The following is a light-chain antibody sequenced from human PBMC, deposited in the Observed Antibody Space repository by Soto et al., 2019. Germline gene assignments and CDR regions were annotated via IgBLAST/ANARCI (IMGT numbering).Light chain of an antibody. Sequence: DIVMTQSPDSLAVSLGERATINCKSSQSVLRSSDNRNFFAWYQQKSGQPPKLLIYWASTRESGVPDRFSGSGSGTDFTLTISSLQAEDVAVYYCQQYFTALPTFGQGTMVEIK. CDR2: WAS. CDR1: QSVLRSSDNRNF. V-gene: IGKV4-1*01. CDR3: QQYFTALPT. J-gene: IGKJ1*01.